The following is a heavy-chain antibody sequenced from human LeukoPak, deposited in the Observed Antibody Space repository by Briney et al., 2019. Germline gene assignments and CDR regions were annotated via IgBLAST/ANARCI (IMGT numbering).Heavy chain of an antibody. CDR3: ARAPPDYFDY. CDR2: IYYSGST. CDR1: GFTFSSYA. V-gene: IGHV4-39*07. J-gene: IGHJ4*02. Sequence: GSLRLSCAASGFTFSSYAMSWVRQAPGKGLEWIGSIYYSGSTYYNPSLKSRVTISVDTSKNQFSLKLSSVTAADTAVYYCARAPPDYFDYWGQGTLVTVSS.